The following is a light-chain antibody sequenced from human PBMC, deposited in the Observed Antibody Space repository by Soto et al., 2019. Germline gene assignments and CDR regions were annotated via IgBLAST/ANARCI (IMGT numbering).Light chain of an antibody. J-gene: IGKJ2*01. V-gene: IGKV3-20*01. CDR3: QLYGDSPMYT. CDR2: GAS. Sequence: EIVLTQSPGTLSLSPGERATLSCRASQSVSDSSLAWYHQKPGQAPRLLIYGASRRATGIPDTFSGSGSGTDFTLTINRLEPEDFAVYYCQLYGDSPMYTFGQGTKLEIK. CDR1: QSVSDSS.